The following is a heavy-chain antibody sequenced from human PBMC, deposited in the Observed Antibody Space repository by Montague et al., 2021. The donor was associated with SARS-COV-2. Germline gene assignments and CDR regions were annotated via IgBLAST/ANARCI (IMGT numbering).Heavy chain of an antibody. CDR3: AKQRGTITTTFDY. CDR1: GFTSNTYG. Sequence: SLRLSCAASGFTSNTYGMSWVRQAPGQGLEWVSCISGSGGTYYAGSVKGRFAISRDTSNNTLYLQMNSLRAEDTAIYYCAKQRGTITTTFDYWGQGSLVTVSS. CDR2: ISGSGGT. J-gene: IGHJ4*02. V-gene: IGHV3-23*01. D-gene: IGHD1-1*01.